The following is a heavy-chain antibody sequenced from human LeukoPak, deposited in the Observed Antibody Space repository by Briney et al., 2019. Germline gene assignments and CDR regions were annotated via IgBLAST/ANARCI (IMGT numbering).Heavy chain of an antibody. CDR1: GGSISSGSYY. J-gene: IGHJ6*03. V-gene: IGHV4-61*02. CDR3: ARAVAAYYYYYYMDV. Sequence: PSETLSLTCTVSGGSISSGSYYWSWIRQPAGKGLEWIGRIYTSGSTNYNPSLKSRVTISVDTSKNQFSLKLSSVTAADTAVYYWARAVAAYYYYYYMDVWGKGTTVTVSS. D-gene: IGHD6-19*01. CDR2: IYTSGST.